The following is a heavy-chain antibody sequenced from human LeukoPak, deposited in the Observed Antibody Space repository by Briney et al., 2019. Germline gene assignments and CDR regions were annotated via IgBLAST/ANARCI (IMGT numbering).Heavy chain of an antibody. CDR3: ARDFGRYYGSGSYFRYFDY. J-gene: IGHJ4*02. CDR1: GFTVSSNY. CDR2: IYGGGST. V-gene: IGHV3-53*01. Sequence: PGGSLRLSCAASGFTVSSNYMSWVRQAPGKGLEWVSVIYGGGSTYYADSVKGRFTISRDNSKNTLYLQMNSLRAEDTAVYYCARDFGRYYGSGSYFRYFDYWGQGTLVTVSS. D-gene: IGHD3-10*01.